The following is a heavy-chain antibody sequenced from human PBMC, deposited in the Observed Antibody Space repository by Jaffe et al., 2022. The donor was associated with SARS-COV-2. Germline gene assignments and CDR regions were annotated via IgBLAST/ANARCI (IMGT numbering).Heavy chain of an antibody. Sequence: QLQLQESGPGLVKPSETLSLTCSVSGGSISGSIYYWGWIRQPPGKGLEWIGSVFYTGSTYYNPSLKSRVTILADTPKNQFSLQLTSVTAADTAVYYCARHRRYGAGILDYFDPWGQGTLVTVSS. CDR1: GGSISGSIYY. D-gene: IGHD3-10*01. CDR3: ARHRRYGAGILDYFDP. V-gene: IGHV4-39*01. J-gene: IGHJ5*02. CDR2: VFYTGST.